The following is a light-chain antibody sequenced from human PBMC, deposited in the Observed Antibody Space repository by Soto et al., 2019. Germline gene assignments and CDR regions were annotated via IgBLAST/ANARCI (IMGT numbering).Light chain of an antibody. J-gene: IGLJ1*01. CDR1: SSDVGGYNY. Sequence: QSALTQPASVSGSPGQSITISCTGTSSDVGGYNYVSWYQQHPGKAPKLMIYEVSSRPSGVSNRFSGSKSGNTASLTISGLQAEDEADYYCCSYVGARTYVFGAGTKVTVL. V-gene: IGLV2-14*01. CDR2: EVS. CDR3: CSYVGARTYV.